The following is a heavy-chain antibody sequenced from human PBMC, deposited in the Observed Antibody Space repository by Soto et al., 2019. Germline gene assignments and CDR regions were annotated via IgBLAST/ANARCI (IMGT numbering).Heavy chain of an antibody. Sequence: ASVKVSCKASGYTFTGYYMHWVRQAPGQGLEWMGWINPNSGGTNYAQKFQGRVTMTRDTSISTAYMELSRLRSDDTAVYYCARDPVVPAAIWGSYYGMDVCGQGTTVTVSS. CDR2: INPNSGGT. J-gene: IGHJ6*02. V-gene: IGHV1-2*02. CDR1: GYTFTGYY. D-gene: IGHD2-2*01. CDR3: ARDPVVPAAIWGSYYGMDV.